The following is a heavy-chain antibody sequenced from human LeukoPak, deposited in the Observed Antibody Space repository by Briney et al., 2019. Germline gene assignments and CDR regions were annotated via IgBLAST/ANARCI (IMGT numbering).Heavy chain of an antibody. V-gene: IGHV4-59*01. CDR1: GGSISSYY. J-gene: IGHJ4*02. Sequence: SETLSLTCTVSGGSISSYYWSWIRQPPGKGLEWIGYIYYSGSTNYNPSLKSRVTISVDTSKNQFSLKLRSVTAADTAVYYCARAPLDYFDYWGQGTLVTVSS. CDR2: IYYSGST. CDR3: ARAPLDYFDY.